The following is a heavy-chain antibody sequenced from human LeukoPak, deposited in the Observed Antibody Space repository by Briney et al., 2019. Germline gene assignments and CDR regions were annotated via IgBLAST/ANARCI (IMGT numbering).Heavy chain of an antibody. CDR2: ISYDGSNK. CDR3: ARAGDVGQIGYYDSSGYYRY. V-gene: IGHV3-30-3*01. CDR1: GFFFSNNA. D-gene: IGHD3-22*01. Sequence: GGSLRLPCAASGFFFSNNAMSWVRQAPGKGLEWVAVISYDGSNKYYADSVKGRFTISRDNSKNTLYLQMNSLRAEDTAVYYCARAGDVGQIGYYDSSGYYRYWGQGTLVTVSS. J-gene: IGHJ4*02.